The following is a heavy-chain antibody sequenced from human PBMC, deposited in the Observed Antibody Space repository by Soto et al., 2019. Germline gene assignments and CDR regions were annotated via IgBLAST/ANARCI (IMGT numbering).Heavy chain of an antibody. D-gene: IGHD3-16*02. CDR2: ISDSGDRT. CDR1: GFTLSMSA. CDR3: AKDRGIIVKAGDAFDV. V-gene: IGHV3-23*01. J-gene: IGHJ3*01. Sequence: EVQLMESGGGLVQPGGSLRLSCASSGFTLSMSAVNWVRQAPGKGLEWVSYISDSGDRTYYADSVKGRFTISRDRSKNTGPLQMASLRAEDTAVYYCAKDRGIIVKAGDAFDVWGQGTKVTVSS.